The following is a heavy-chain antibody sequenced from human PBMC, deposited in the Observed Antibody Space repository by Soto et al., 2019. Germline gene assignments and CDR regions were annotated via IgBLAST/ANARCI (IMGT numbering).Heavy chain of an antibody. CDR2: INQDGSEK. D-gene: IGHD1-26*01. CDR3: ARDPSIVRDDGEEYYYYDGMDV. J-gene: IGHJ6*01. CDR1: GFPFSSYW. V-gene: IGHV3-7*01. Sequence: PGGSLRLSCAASGFPFSSYWISRFRQAPGQWLEWEAKINQDGSEKYYVDSVKGRFTISRDNAKNSLYLQMNSLRSEDTAVYYCARDPSIVRDDGEEYYYYDGMDVWGHGTTVTVTS.